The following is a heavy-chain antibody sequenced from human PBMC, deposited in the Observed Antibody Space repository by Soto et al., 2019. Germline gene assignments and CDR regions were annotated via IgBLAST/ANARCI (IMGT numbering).Heavy chain of an antibody. V-gene: IGHV4-4*07. D-gene: IGHD3-10*01. J-gene: IGHJ6*02. CDR3: ARDSPITKAGHYYAMDV. CDR2: FYTSGST. Sequence: SETLSLTCTVSGGSISSYYWSWVRQPAGKGLEGLEWIGRFYTSGSTNYNPSLKSRVTMSVDTSKNQFSLKLSSVTAADTAVYYCARDSPITKAGHYYAMDVWGQGTTLTVSS. CDR1: GGSISSYY.